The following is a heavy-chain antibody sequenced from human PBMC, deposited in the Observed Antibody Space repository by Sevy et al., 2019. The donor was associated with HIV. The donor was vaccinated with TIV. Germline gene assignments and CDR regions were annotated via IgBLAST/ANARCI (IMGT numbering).Heavy chain of an antibody. Sequence: ASVKVSCKASGYTFTNYHITWVRQAPGQGLEWMGWITPNNGNTNYARRLQGRVTMTTDTSTATAYMELMSLRSDDTAVYYCARAPSGSQGPGQYFHHWGQGTLVTVSS. CDR2: ITPNNGNT. D-gene: IGHD1-26*01. CDR1: GYTFTNYH. J-gene: IGHJ1*01. CDR3: ARAPSGSQGPGQYFHH. V-gene: IGHV1-18*01.